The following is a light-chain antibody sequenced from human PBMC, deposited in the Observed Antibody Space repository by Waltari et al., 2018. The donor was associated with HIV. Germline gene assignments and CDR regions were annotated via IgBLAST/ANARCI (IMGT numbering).Light chain of an antibody. J-gene: IGLJ2*01. V-gene: IGLV1-40*01. CDR1: SSNIGAGYD. CDR2: DNT. Sequence: QSVLTQPPSVSGAPGQRVTTPCTGNSSNIGAGYDVHWSQQLPGKAPKLLISDNTNRPSGVPDRFSGSKSGTSASLAITGLRAEDEADYYCQSYPASLTVSLIFGGGTRLTVL. CDR3: QSYPASLTVSLI.